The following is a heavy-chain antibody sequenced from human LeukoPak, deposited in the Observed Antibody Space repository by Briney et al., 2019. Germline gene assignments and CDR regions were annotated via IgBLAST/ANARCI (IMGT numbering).Heavy chain of an antibody. J-gene: IGHJ4*02. V-gene: IGHV3-30*02. CDR3: AKDRIVGATSGYYFDY. CDR1: GFTFSSYG. D-gene: IGHD1-26*01. Sequence: GGSLILSCAASGFTFSSYGMYWVRQAPGKGLEWVAFIRDDGSNTYYADSGKGRFSISRDNSKNTLHLQMNGLRTDDTAVYYCAKDRIVGATSGYYFDYWGQGTLVTVSS. CDR2: IRDDGSNT.